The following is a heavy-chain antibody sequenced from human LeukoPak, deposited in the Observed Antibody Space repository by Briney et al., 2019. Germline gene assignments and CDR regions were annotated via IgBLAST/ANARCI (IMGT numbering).Heavy chain of an antibody. CDR1: GGSISNYW. D-gene: IGHD6-13*01. J-gene: IGHJ4*02. CDR2: VFDSGST. CDR3: ARGYSSSWNYFHY. Sequence: SSETLSLTCTVSGGSISNYWWSWIRQPPGKGPEWIGYVFDSGSTNYNPSLKSRVTISVDTSKKQFSLKLSSVTAADTAVYYCARGYSSSWNYFHYWGQGTLVSVSS. V-gene: IGHV4-59*01.